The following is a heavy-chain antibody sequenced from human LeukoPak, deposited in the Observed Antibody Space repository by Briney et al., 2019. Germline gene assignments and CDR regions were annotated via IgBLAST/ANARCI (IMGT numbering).Heavy chain of an antibody. CDR2: IYSGGST. CDR3: ATGGRSGVALEQ. J-gene: IGHJ4*02. CDR1: GFISSSNY. V-gene: IGHV3-53*01. D-gene: IGHD1/OR15-1a*01. Sequence: GGSLRLSCVVSGFISSSNYMTWVRQAPGKGLDWISLIYSGGSTYYSDSVMGRFTISRDNSKTTLFLQMNSLKAEDTAVYYCATGGRSGVALEQWGEGTLVTVSS.